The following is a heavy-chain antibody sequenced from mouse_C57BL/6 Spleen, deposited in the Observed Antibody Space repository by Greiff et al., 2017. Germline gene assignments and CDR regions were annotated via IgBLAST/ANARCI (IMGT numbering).Heavy chain of an antibody. CDR3: AREEGNYGGDY. D-gene: IGHD1-1*01. CDR1: GYSFTSYY. Sequence: VLLQQSGPELVQPGTSVKISCTASGYSFTSYYIHWVKQRPGQGLEWIGWIYHGSGNTKYQEKFKSKVTLTADTSSSTAYMQRSSLTSEDSAVYYCAREEGNYGGDYWGQGTTLTVSS. J-gene: IGHJ2*01. V-gene: IGHV1-66*01. CDR2: IYHGSGNT.